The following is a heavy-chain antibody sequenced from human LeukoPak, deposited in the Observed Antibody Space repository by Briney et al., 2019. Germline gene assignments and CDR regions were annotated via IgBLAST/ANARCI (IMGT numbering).Heavy chain of an antibody. Sequence: PGGSLRLSCAASGFTFSSYAMHWVRQAPGKGLEWVAVISYDGSNKYYADSVKGRFTISRDNSKNTLYLQMNSLRAEDTAVYYCARSEYYDILTGYYNYYYYGMDVLGQGTTVTVSS. CDR2: ISYDGSNK. J-gene: IGHJ6*02. D-gene: IGHD3-9*01. CDR1: GFTFSSYA. V-gene: IGHV3-30-3*01. CDR3: ARSEYYDILTGYYNYYYYGMDV.